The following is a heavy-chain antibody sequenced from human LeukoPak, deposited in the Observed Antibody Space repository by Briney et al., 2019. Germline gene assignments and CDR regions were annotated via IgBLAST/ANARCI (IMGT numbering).Heavy chain of an antibody. J-gene: IGHJ6*02. CDR1: GGSFSGYY. V-gene: IGHV4-34*01. CDR3: ARIAYDALDSYYYGMDV. D-gene: IGHD3-3*01. CDR2: INHSGST. Sequence: SETLSLTCAVYGGSFSGYYWSWIRQPPKKGLEWIGEINHSGSTNYNPSLKSRVTISVDTSKNQFSLKVRSVTAADTAVYYCARIAYDALDSYYYGMDVWGQGTTVTVSS.